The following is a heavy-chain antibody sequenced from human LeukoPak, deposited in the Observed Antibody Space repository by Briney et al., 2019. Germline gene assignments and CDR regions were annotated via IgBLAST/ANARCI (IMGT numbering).Heavy chain of an antibody. J-gene: IGHJ6*02. V-gene: IGHV3-9*01. CDR2: ISWNSGSI. CDR1: GFTFDDYA. D-gene: IGHD6-13*01. CDR3: AKDMSAGAAGIYYYYYGMDV. Sequence: SLRLSCAASGFTFDDYAMHWVRQAPGKGLGWVSGISWNSGSIGYADSVKGRFTISRDNAKNSLYLQMNSLRAEDTALYYCAKDMSAGAAGIYYYYYGMDVWGQGTTVTVSS.